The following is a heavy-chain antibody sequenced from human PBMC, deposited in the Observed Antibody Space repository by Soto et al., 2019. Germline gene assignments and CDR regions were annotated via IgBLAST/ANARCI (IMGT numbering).Heavy chain of an antibody. J-gene: IGHJ6*02. V-gene: IGHV3-49*04. Sequence: GESLRLSCTASGFTFGDYAMSWVRQAPGKGLEWVGFIRSKAYGGTTEYAASVKGRFTISRDDSKSIAYLQMNSLKTEDTAVYYCTRVDPYGDYPTYGTYYYYYYGMDVWGQGTTVTV. CDR2: IRSKAYGGTT. D-gene: IGHD4-17*01. CDR3: TRVDPYGDYPTYGTYYYYYYGMDV. CDR1: GFTFGDYA.